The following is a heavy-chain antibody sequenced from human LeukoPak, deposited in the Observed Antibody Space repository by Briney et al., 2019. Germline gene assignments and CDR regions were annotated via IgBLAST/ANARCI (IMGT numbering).Heavy chain of an antibody. CDR1: GGSINSYS. J-gene: IGHJ4*02. V-gene: IGHV4-59*08. D-gene: IGHD6-19*01. Sequence: SETLSLTCIVSGGSINSYSWNWIRQSPGKGLEWVGYISHSGTTSYNPSLKSRVTISVDTSKNQLSLKLTSVTAADTAVYYCARWDDSAWGFGNWGPGTLVTVSS. CDR3: ARWDDSAWGFGN. CDR2: ISHSGTT.